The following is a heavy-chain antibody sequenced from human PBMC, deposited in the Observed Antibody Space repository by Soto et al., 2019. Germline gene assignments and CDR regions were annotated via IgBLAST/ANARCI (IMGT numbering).Heavy chain of an antibody. Sequence: QVQLQESGPGLVKPSQTLSLTCTVSGGSISSGGYYWSWIRQHPGKGLEWIGYIHYNGDTYYNPSLKRHVSISMATSNNPFSLSLTPLPAAATAVYYCARCHRDSWGSLDYFAYWGQGTLVTVS. CDR3: ARCHRDSWGSLDYFAY. CDR1: GGSISSGGYY. D-gene: IGHD7-27*01. J-gene: IGHJ4*02. V-gene: IGHV4-31*01. CDR2: IHYNGDT.